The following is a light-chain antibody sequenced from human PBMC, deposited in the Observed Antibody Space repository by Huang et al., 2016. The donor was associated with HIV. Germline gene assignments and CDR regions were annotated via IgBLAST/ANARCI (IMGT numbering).Light chain of an antibody. Sequence: DIKMTQSPSSLSASVGDRVTITCRASQSISSYLTWYQQNPGKAPKLLIYAASSLQSGVPSRFSGSGSGTDFTLTISSLQPEDFATYYCQQGYSTPHTFGQGTKLEIK. J-gene: IGKJ2*01. CDR1: QSISSY. CDR2: AAS. CDR3: QQGYSTPHT. V-gene: IGKV1-39*01.